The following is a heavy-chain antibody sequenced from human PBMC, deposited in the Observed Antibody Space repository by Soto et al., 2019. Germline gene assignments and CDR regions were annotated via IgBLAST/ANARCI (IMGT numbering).Heavy chain of an antibody. CDR3: APNINTTGRLAY. V-gene: IGHV4-39*01. J-gene: IGHJ4*02. Sequence: SDTVSLTCSLSVAAITSTTYFWSFIRQPPGKGLEWVGSIYYSFKTHYNPSLKSRATISVDRSRNQFSLQVSSVTSADTAVYYSAPNINTTGRLAYWGKGTVVSVSS. CDR2: IYYSFKT. D-gene: IGHD1-1*01. CDR1: VAAITSTTYF.